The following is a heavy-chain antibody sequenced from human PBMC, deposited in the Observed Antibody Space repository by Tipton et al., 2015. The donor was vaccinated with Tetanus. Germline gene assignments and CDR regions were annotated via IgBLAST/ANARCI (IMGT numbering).Heavy chain of an antibody. CDR3: ARPESLYDSYYQYHRKFDH. V-gene: IGHV3-23*01. Sequence: SLRLSCAVSGFTFSKKAMAWVRQAPGRGLEWVSGISESGSVTYHADSVKGRFTISRDNSKNTLYMQMNSLRAEDTAVYYCARPESLYDSYYQYHRKFDHWGQGTLVTVSS. J-gene: IGHJ5*02. CDR2: ISESGSVT. D-gene: IGHD3-22*01. CDR1: GFTFSKKA.